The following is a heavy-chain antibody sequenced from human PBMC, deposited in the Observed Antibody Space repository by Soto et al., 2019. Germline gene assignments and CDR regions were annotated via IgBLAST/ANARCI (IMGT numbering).Heavy chain of an antibody. J-gene: IGHJ6*02. V-gene: IGHV3-23*01. CDR2: ISGSGGST. CDR3: AKPHMVRGVIKYSYGMDV. D-gene: IGHD3-10*01. Sequence: PGGSLRLSCAASGFTFSSYAMSWVRQAPGKGLEWVSAISGSGGSTYYADSVKGRFTISRDNSKNTLYLQMNSLRAEDTAVYYCAKPHMVRGVIKYSYGMDVWGQGTTVTVSS. CDR1: GFTFSSYA.